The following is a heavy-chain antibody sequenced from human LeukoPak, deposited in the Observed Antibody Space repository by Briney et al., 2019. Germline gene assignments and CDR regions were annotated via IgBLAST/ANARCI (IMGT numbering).Heavy chain of an antibody. CDR1: GFTFSRYW. Sequence: GGSLRLSCAASGFTFSRYWMHWVRQAPGKGLVWVSSFNDDGTSTNYADSVKGRFTISRDNAKNTLYLQMNSLRAEDTAVYYCARDLLEIAADSYFDYWGQGTLVTVSS. CDR2: FNDDGTST. V-gene: IGHV3-74*01. CDR3: ARDLLEIAADSYFDY. D-gene: IGHD6-13*01. J-gene: IGHJ4*02.